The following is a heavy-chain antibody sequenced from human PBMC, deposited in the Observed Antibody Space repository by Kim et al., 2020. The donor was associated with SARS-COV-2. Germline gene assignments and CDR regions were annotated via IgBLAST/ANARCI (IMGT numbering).Heavy chain of an antibody. V-gene: IGHV5-10-1*01. CDR3: ARMGVTAMVTGFDY. D-gene: IGHD5-18*01. J-gene: IGHJ4*02. Sequence: PSFQGHVTLSADKSISTAYLQWSSLKASDTAMYYCARMGVTAMVTGFDYWGQGTLVTVSS.